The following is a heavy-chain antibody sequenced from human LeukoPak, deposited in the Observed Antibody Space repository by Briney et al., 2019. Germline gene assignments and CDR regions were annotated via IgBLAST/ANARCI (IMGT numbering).Heavy chain of an antibody. CDR3: ARGGRGGQYYYMDV. Sequence: ASVKVSCKASGYTFTSYDINWVRQAPGQGLEWMGIINPSGGSTSYAQKFQGRVTMTTDTSTSTAYMELRGLTSDDTAVCYCARGGRGGQYYYMDVWGKGTTVTVSS. V-gene: IGHV1-46*01. J-gene: IGHJ6*03. CDR2: INPSGGST. CDR1: GYTFTSYD. D-gene: IGHD2-15*01.